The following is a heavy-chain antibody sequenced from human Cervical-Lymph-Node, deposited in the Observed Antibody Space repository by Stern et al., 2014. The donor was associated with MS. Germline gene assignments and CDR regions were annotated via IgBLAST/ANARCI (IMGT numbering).Heavy chain of an antibody. J-gene: IGHJ4*02. CDR2: ISHDGNKK. CDR3: AKDVDYDFWSGYPDY. D-gene: IGHD3-3*01. Sequence: QLVESGGGVVQPGRSLRLSCAASGFTFSSYGMHWVRQAPGKGLEWVALISHDGNKKNYADSLKGRFTISRDNSKNTLYLQLNSLRPEDTGIYYCAKDVDYDFWSGYPDYWGQGALVTVSS. CDR1: GFTFSSYG. V-gene: IGHV3-30*18.